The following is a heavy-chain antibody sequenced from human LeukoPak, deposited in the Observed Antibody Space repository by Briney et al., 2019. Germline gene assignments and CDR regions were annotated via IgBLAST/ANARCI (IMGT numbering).Heavy chain of an antibody. Sequence: SETLSLTCTVSGGSISNYYWSWIRQPPGKGLEWIGYISHSGSTNYSPSLKSRVTISLDTSKNQFSLKLSSVTAADTAVYYCASSYSSSWNTDYWGQGTLATVSS. CDR2: ISHSGST. V-gene: IGHV4-59*08. CDR3: ASSYSSSWNTDY. J-gene: IGHJ4*02. D-gene: IGHD6-6*01. CDR1: GGSISNYY.